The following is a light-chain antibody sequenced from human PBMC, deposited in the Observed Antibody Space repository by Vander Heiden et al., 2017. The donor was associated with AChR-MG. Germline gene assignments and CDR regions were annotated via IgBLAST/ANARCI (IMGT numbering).Light chain of an antibody. J-gene: IGLJ1*01. Sequence: SVLTQPPSAAATPGLRATISCPGSDSNTRSNPVTWFHQIPGLAPKMIITSDELRRSGVSVRFSGSKSGTSASLVISGRQSGDEADYYCASWDDSLRAYVFGSGTRVAVL. CDR2: SDE. CDR1: DSNTRSNP. V-gene: IGLV1-44*01. CDR3: ASWDDSLRAYV.